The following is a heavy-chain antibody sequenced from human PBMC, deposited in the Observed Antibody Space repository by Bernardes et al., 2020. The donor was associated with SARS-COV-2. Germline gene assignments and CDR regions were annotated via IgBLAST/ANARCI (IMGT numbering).Heavy chain of an antibody. CDR1: GFTVSSYW. J-gene: IGHJ4*02. Sequence: GGSLRLSCAASGFTVSSYWMHWVRQAPGKGLVWVSRIDIAGSRTDYADSVRGRFTIFRDSAKNTIYLQMNSLRIEDTAVYYCAKDFGGPVDYWGQGTLVTVSS. V-gene: IGHV3-74*01. D-gene: IGHD3-3*01. CDR2: IDIAGSRT. CDR3: AKDFGGPVDY.